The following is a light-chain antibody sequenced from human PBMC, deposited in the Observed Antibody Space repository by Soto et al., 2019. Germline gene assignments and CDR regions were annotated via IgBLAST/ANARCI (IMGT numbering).Light chain of an antibody. J-gene: IGKJ2*01. Sequence: DIQMTQSPSTLSASVGDRVTITCRASQSISSWLAWYQQKPGKAPKLLIYDASSLESGVPSRFSGSGSGTEFILTISSLQPDDFATYYCQQYNSYRVTFGQGTKLEIK. CDR2: DAS. V-gene: IGKV1-5*01. CDR1: QSISSW. CDR3: QQYNSYRVT.